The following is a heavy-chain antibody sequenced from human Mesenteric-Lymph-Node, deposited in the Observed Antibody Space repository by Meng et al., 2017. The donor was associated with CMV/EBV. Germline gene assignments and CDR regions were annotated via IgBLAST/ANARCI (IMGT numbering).Heavy chain of an antibody. V-gene: IGHV1-2*02. Sequence: ASVKVSCKAYGYIFTGYFIHWVRQAPGQGLEWMGWINPSSDGTRYAQRFQGRVTMTRDTSMSTVYMELSSLTPDDAAVYYCAREDGHDCGDSWGQGTLVTVSS. CDR1: GYIFTGYF. D-gene: IGHD2-21*02. CDR3: AREDGHDCGDS. CDR2: INPSSDGT. J-gene: IGHJ4*02.